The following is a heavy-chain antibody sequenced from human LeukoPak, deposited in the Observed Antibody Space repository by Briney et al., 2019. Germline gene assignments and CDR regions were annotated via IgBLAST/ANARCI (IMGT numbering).Heavy chain of an antibody. J-gene: IGHJ4*02. CDR2: IHTSGST. D-gene: IGHD6-19*01. CDR3: ARRDISSGWSFNY. Sequence: PSETLSLTCTVSGGSIGNYHWSWIRQPAGKGLEWIGQIHTSGSTDYNPPLKSRVTMSLDTPENQLSLTIRSVTAADTAVYYCARRDISSGWSFNYWGRGTLVTVSS. CDR1: GGSIGNYH. V-gene: IGHV4-4*07.